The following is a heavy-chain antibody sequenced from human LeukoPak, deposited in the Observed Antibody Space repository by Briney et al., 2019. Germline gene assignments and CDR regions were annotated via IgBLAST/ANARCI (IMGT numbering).Heavy chain of an antibody. Sequence: SVKVSCKASGGTFSSYAISWVRQAPGQGLEWMGGIIPIFGTANYAQKFRGRVTITADESTSTAYMELSSLRSEDTAVYYCARGGPNDYGDYGPRAYYYYGMDVWGQGTTVTVSS. J-gene: IGHJ6*02. CDR2: IIPIFGTA. CDR1: GGTFSSYA. D-gene: IGHD4-17*01. CDR3: ARGGPNDYGDYGPRAYYYYGMDV. V-gene: IGHV1-69*13.